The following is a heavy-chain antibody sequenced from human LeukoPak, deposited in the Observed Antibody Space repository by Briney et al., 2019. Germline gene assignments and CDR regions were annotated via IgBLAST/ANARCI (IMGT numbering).Heavy chain of an antibody. CDR2: ISSSSNYM. V-gene: IGHV3-21*01. CDR1: GFTFSSFS. CDR3: LTIVETTIDAFDI. D-gene: IGHD1-26*01. Sequence: GGSLRLSCAASGFTFSSFSMNWVRQAPGKGLEWVSSISSSSNYMYYADSVRGRFTISRDNAKNSLYLQMNSLRGEDTAVYYCLTIVETTIDAFDIWGQGTMVTVSS. J-gene: IGHJ3*02.